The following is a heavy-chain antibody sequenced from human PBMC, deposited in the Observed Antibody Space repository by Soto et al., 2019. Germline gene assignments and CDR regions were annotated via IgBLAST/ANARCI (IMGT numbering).Heavy chain of an antibody. CDR3: ARLSSVGAIYFDY. D-gene: IGHD1-26*01. V-gene: IGHV3-7*01. CDR2: IKQDGSEK. CDR1: GFTFSSYW. J-gene: IGHJ4*02. Sequence: GGSLRLSCAASGFTFSSYWMSWVRQAPGKGLEWVANIKQDGSEKYYVDSVKGRFTISRDNAKNSLYLQMNSLRAEDKAVYYCARLSSVGAIYFDYWGQGTLVTVSS.